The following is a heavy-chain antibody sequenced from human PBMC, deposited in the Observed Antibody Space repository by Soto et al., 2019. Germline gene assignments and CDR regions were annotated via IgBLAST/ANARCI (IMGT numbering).Heavy chain of an antibody. CDR1: GGTFSSYA. CDR2: IIPIFGTA. J-gene: IGHJ5*02. CDR3: ARGRSGGPTPNWFDP. D-gene: IGHD2-15*01. Sequence: QVQLVQSGAEVKKPGSSVKVSCKASGGTFSSYAISWVRQAPGQGLEWMGGIIPIFGTANYAQKFQGRVTITAEKSTSTAYMELSSLRSEETAVYYCARGRSGGPTPNWFDPWGQGTLVTVSS. V-gene: IGHV1-69*06.